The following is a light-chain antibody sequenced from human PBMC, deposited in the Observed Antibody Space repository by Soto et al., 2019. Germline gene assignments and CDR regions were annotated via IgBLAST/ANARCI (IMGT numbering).Light chain of an antibody. CDR2: GAS. CDR3: QQYDTSPPST. Sequence: EIVLTQSPDTLSLSPGERATLSCRASQSVSSSYLAWYQQKPGQAPRLLIYGASSRATGIPDRFSGSGSGTDFTLTISSLEPEDLAVYFCQQYDTSPPSTFGQGTRLEIK. V-gene: IGKV3-20*01. J-gene: IGKJ5*01. CDR1: QSVSSSY.